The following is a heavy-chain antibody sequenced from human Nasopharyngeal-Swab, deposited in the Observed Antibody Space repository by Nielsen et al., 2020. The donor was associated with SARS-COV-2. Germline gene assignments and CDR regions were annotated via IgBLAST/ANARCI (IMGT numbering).Heavy chain of an antibody. CDR2: INHSGST. D-gene: IGHD2-2*01. CDR3: ARARYCSSTSCHSGYDDDAFDI. CDR1: CGSFSGYY. V-gene: IGHV4-34*01. Sequence: SETLSLTCAVYCGSFSGYYWSWIPQPTGKGLEWIGEINHSGSTNYNPSLKSRVTISVDTSKNQFSLKLSSVTAADTAVYYCARARYCSSTSCHSGYDDDAFDIWGQGTMVTVSS. J-gene: IGHJ3*02.